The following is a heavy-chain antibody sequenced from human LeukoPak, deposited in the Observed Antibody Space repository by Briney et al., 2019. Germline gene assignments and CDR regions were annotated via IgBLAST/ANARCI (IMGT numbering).Heavy chain of an antibody. J-gene: IGHJ4*02. D-gene: IGHD3-10*01. Sequence: PGGSLRLSCAASGFTFRTYSMNWVRQAPGKGLEWVASISKSSTYIYYADSVKGRFTISRDNTNNSLYLQMNSLGVDDTAVYYCARGSGVLYWGQGTLLIVSS. V-gene: IGHV3-21*01. CDR2: ISKSSTYI. CDR1: GFTFRTYS. CDR3: ARGSGVLY.